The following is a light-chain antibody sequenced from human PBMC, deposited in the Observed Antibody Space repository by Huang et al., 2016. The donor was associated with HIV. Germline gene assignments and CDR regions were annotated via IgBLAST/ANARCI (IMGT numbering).Light chain of an antibody. CDR3: QQYYSTPFT. CDR2: WAS. J-gene: IGKJ3*01. V-gene: IGKV4-1*01. CDR1: QSVLYSSNNKNY. Sequence: DIVMTQSPDSLAVSLGERATINCKSSQSVLYSSNNKNYLAWYQQNPGQPPKLLIYWASTRESGVPDRFSGSGSGTDFTLTIGSLQAEDVAVYYCQQYYSTPFTFGPGTKVDIK.